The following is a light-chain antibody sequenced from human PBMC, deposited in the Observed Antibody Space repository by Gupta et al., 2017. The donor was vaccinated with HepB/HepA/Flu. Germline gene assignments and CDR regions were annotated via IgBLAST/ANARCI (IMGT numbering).Light chain of an antibody. CDR1: QSVLYSYNNKKF. CDR3: QQYYSTQT. CDR2: WAS. V-gene: IGKV4-1*01. Sequence: DIVMTQSPDPVGVSLGERATINCKSSQSVLYSYNNKKFLAWYQQKPGQPPKLIIYWASNRESGVPDRFSGSRSGTDFTLNVSGLQAEDVAVYSCQQYYSTQTFGQGTKVEIK. J-gene: IGKJ1*01.